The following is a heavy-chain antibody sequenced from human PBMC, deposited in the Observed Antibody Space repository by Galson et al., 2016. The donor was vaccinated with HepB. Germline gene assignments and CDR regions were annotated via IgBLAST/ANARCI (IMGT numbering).Heavy chain of an antibody. V-gene: IGHV1-18*01. D-gene: IGHD3-22*01. Sequence: SVKVSCKASGYTFSIFSISWVRQAPGQGLEWMGWINGDNGHTNYAQKVQGRVTMTTDTSTNTVYMDLRSLRSDDTAVYYCATILIEDGSDYANPFYFWGQGTLVTVSS. CDR2: INGDNGHT. CDR1: GYTFSIFS. J-gene: IGHJ4*02. CDR3: ATILIEDGSDYANPFYF.